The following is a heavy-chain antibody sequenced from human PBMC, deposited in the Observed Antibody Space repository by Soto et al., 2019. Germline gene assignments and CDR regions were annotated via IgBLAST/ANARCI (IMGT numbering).Heavy chain of an antibody. D-gene: IGHD6-19*01. CDR3: VKDGSSGWPYYYGMDV. V-gene: IGHV3-30*02. CDR2: IWNDGSNE. Sequence: GGSLRLSCEASGFNFSSYGIHWVRQAPGKGLEWVAIIWNDGSNEYYADSVKGRFTISRDNSKNTVYLQVSKLRAEDTAVYYCVKDGSSGWPYYYGMDVWGQGTTVTVSS. J-gene: IGHJ6*02. CDR1: GFNFSSYG.